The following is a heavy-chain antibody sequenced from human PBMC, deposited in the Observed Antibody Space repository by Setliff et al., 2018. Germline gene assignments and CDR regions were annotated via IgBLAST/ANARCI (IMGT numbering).Heavy chain of an antibody. J-gene: IGHJ4*02. CDR2: IFYTGKS. CDR3: ARDDYYGSGSPLDC. CDR1: GGSISPFY. Sequence: SETLSLTCTVTGGSISPFYWNWIRQSPGKGLEWIGYIFYTGKSSYNPSLKSRVTISVDTSKNQFSLKLNSVTAADTAVYYCARDDYYGSGSPLDCWGQGTVVTVSS. D-gene: IGHD3-10*01. V-gene: IGHV4-59*12.